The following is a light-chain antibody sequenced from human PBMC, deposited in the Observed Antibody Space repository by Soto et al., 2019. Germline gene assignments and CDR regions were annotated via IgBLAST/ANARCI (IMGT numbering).Light chain of an antibody. V-gene: IGKV3-11*01. CDR2: DAS. J-gene: IGKJ3*01. Sequence: EIVLTQSPGTLSLSPGERATLSCRASQSVSSNLAWYQQKPGQAPRLLIYDASNRATGIPARFSGSGSGTDFTLTISSLEPEDFAVYYCQQRSNWPAGSTFGPGTKVDIK. CDR3: QQRSNWPAGST. CDR1: QSVSSN.